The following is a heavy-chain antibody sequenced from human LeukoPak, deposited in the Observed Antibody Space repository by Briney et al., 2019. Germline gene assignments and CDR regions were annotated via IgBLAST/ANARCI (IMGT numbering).Heavy chain of an antibody. V-gene: IGHV1-18*01. CDR1: GYSFTDYG. CDR2: ISTYNDNR. Sequence: ASVKVSCKASGYSFTDYGLCWVRQAPGQGLEWMGWISTYNDNRKYAQNLQGRVSMTTDTSTRTAHMGLRNLKSDDTAVYFCARDNSGEAADISDAFDIWGQGTKVTVSS. J-gene: IGHJ3*02. CDR3: ARDNSGEAADISDAFDI. D-gene: IGHD3-16*01.